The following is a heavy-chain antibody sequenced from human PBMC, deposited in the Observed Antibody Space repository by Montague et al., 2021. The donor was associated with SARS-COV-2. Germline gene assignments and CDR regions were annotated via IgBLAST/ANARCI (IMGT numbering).Heavy chain of an antibody. CDR3: AGPYYDFWSGYSQYYYMDV. Sequence: SETLSLTCTVSGVSITSSSYYWGWIRQPPGKGLVWIVYIYYSGSTNSNPSLKIRVTISVDTSKNQFSLKLSSVTAAATAVYYCAGPYYDFWSGYSQYYYMDVWGKGTTVTVSS. CDR2: IYYSGST. D-gene: IGHD3-3*01. V-gene: IGHV4-61*05. CDR1: GVSITSSSYY. J-gene: IGHJ6*03.